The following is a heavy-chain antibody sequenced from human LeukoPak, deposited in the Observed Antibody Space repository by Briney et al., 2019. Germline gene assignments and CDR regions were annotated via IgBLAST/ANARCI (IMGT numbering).Heavy chain of an antibody. CDR2: IYTSGST. CDR1: GGSISSYY. CDR3: ARVVGASIDY. D-gene: IGHD1-26*01. J-gene: IGHJ4*02. V-gene: IGHV4-4*07. Sequence: PSXTXXLTXTXXGGSISSYYXSWIRQPAGKGGEGIGRIYTSGSTNYNPSLKSRVTMSVDTSKNQFSLKLSSVTAADTAVYYCARVVGASIDYWGQGTLVTVSS.